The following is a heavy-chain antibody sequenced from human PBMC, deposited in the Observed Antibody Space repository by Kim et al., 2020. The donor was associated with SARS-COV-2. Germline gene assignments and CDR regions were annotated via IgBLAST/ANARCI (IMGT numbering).Heavy chain of an antibody. CDR1: GYTFTDYA. CDR2: INAENGNT. CDR3: AARPGIAVAGLDY. D-gene: IGHD6-19*01. J-gene: IGHJ4*02. Sequence: ASVKVSCTASGYTFTDYAMHWVRQVPGQWLEWIGWINAENGNTKYSQKFQDRITIAADTSASTVYMDLNSLRSEDTAVYFCAARPGIAVAGLDYWGQGTLVTVSS. V-gene: IGHV1-3*01.